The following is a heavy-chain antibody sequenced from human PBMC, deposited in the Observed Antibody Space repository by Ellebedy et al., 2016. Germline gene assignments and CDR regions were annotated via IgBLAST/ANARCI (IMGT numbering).Heavy chain of an antibody. CDR2: IKSKTDGGTT. CDR1: GFTFSSYS. J-gene: IGHJ4*02. D-gene: IGHD5-12*01. Sequence: GESLKISXAASGFTFSSYSMNWVRQAPGKGLEWVGRIKSKTDGGTTDYAAPVKGRFTISRDDSKNTLYLQMNSLKAEDTAVYYCTTGGIVATISFDYWGQGTLVTVSS. V-gene: IGHV3-15*01. CDR3: TTGGIVATISFDY.